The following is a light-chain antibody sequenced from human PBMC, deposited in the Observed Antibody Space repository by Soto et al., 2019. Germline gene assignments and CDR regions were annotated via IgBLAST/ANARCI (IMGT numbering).Light chain of an antibody. CDR3: DSYTTTSTRV. CDR2: EVN. V-gene: IGLV2-14*01. J-gene: IGLJ3*02. CDR1: SSDVGGYKF. Sequence: QSALTQPASVSGSLGQSITISRTGTSSDVGGYKFVSWYQQHPGRAPRLIIYEVNNRPSGISDRFSGSKSGNTASLTISGLQAEDEADYYCDSYTTTSTRVFGVGTKLTVL.